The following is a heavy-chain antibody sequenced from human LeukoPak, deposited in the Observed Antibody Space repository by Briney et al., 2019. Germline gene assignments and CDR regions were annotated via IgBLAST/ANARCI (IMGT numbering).Heavy chain of an antibody. V-gene: IGHV3-21*01. CDR2: ISSSSSYI. J-gene: IGHJ6*03. CDR3: ARALYYYGSGSYYKYYYYMDV. CDR1: GFTFSSYS. D-gene: IGHD3-10*01. Sequence: PGGSLRLSCAASGFTFSSYSMNWVRQAPGKGLEWVSSISSSSSYIYYADSVKGRYTISRDNAKNSLYLQMNSLRVEDTAVYYCARALYYYGSGSYYKYYYYMDVWGKGTTVTVSS.